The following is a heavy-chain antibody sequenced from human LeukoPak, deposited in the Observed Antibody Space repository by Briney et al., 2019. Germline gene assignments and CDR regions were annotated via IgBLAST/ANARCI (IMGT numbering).Heavy chain of an antibody. CDR2: SSSSGSTI. CDR3: AREHCSSTSCSYFDY. D-gene: IGHD2-2*01. V-gene: IGHV3-48*03. Sequence: GGSLRLSCAASGFTFSSYEMNWVRQAPGKGLEWVSYSSSSGSTIYYADSVKGRFTTSRDNTKNSLYLQMNSLSAEDTAFYYCAREHCSSTSCSYFDYWGQGTLVTVSS. CDR1: GFTFSSYE. J-gene: IGHJ4*02.